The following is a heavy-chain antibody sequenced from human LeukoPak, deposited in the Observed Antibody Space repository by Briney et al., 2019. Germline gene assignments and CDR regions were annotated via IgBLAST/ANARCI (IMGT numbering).Heavy chain of an antibody. Sequence: GGSLRLSCAASGFTFGSYAMTWVRQAPGKGLEWVANIKEDGSEINYVDSVKGRFTISRDNAKNSLYLQMNSLRVDDTAVYYCARDRGYSTFDYWGQGTLVTVSS. CDR2: IKEDGSEI. CDR3: ARDRGYSTFDY. D-gene: IGHD4-23*01. V-gene: IGHV3-7*01. J-gene: IGHJ4*02. CDR1: GFTFGSYA.